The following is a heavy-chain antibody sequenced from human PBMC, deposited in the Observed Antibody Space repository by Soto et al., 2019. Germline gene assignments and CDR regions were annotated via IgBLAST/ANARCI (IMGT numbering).Heavy chain of an antibody. Sequence: PSQTLSLTCAISGDSVSGNSAAWNWIRQSPSRGLEWLGRTYYRSKWYNDYAVSVKSRITINPDTSKNQFSLQLNSVTPEDTAVYYCARGYCSGSSCFYYYGMDVWGQGTTVTVSS. V-gene: IGHV6-1*01. CDR1: GDSVSGNSAA. CDR3: ARGYCSGSSCFYYYGMDV. CDR2: TYYRSKWYN. D-gene: IGHD2-15*01. J-gene: IGHJ6*02.